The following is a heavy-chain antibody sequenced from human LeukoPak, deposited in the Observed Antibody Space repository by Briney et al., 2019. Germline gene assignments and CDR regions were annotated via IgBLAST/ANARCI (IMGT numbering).Heavy chain of an antibody. J-gene: IGHJ4*02. Sequence: ASVKVSCTASGYTFTSYGISWVRQAPGQGLEWMGWISAYNGNTNYAQKLQGRVTMITDTSTSTAYMELRSLRSDDTAVYYCARDIYSSGWYPSTFDYWGQGTLVTVSS. CDR2: ISAYNGNT. CDR3: ARDIYSSGWYPSTFDY. CDR1: GYTFTSYG. D-gene: IGHD6-19*01. V-gene: IGHV1-18*01.